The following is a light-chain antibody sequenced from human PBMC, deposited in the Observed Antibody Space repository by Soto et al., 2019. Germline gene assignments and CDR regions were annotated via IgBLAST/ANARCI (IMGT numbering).Light chain of an antibody. Sequence: QSVLTQPPSVSGAPGQRGTISCTGSSSNIGAGYDVHWYQQLPGTAPKLLIYGNSNRPSGVPDRCSDSKSGTSASLASTGLQAEDEADYYCPSYDSSLSGWVFGGGTQLTVL. J-gene: IGLJ2*01. CDR1: SSNIGAGYD. CDR3: PSYDSSLSGWV. CDR2: GNS. V-gene: IGLV1-40*01.